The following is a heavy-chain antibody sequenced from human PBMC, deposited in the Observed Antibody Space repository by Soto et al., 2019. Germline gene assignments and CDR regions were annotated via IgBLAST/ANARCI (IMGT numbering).Heavy chain of an antibody. Sequence: QVQLQESGPGLVKPSETLSLTCTVSGGSVSSGSYYWSWIRQPPGKGLEWIGYIYYSGSTNYNPSLKSRVTRSVDTSKNQFSLKLSSVTAADTAVYYGARLGNWFDPWGQGTLVTVSA. CDR1: GGSVSSGSYY. V-gene: IGHV4-61*01. CDR2: IYYSGST. J-gene: IGHJ5*02. CDR3: ARLGNWFDP. D-gene: IGHD1-26*01.